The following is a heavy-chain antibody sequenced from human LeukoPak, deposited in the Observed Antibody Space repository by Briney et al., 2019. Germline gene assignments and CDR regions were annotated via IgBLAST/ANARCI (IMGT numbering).Heavy chain of an antibody. D-gene: IGHD6-6*01. Sequence: GRSLRLSCAASAFTFSSYGMHRVRQAPGKGLEWVAVIWYDGSNKYYADSVKGRFTISRDNSKNTLYLQMNSLRAEDTAVYYCARVCEAARPGEHYYYGMDVWGQGTTVTVSS. CDR2: IWYDGSNK. CDR3: ARVCEAARPGEHYYYGMDV. V-gene: IGHV3-33*01. CDR1: AFTFSSYG. J-gene: IGHJ6*02.